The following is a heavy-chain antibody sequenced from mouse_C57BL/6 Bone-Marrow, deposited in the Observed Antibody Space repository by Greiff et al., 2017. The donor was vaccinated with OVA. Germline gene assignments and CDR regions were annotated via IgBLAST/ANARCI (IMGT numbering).Heavy chain of an antibody. Sequence: EVQLQQSGPELVKPGASVKISCKASGYSFTGYYMNWVKQSPEKSLEWIGEINPSTGGTTYNQKFKAKATLTVDKSSSTAYMQLKSLTSEDSAVYYCASLDNGNSVDAMDYWGQGTSVTGSS. CDR3: ASLDNGNSVDAMDY. D-gene: IGHD2-1*01. CDR2: INPSTGGT. CDR1: GYSFTGYY. V-gene: IGHV1-42*01. J-gene: IGHJ4*01.